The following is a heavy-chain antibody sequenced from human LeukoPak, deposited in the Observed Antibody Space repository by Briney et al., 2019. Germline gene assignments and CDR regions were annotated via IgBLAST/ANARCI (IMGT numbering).Heavy chain of an antibody. CDR1: GFTVSSDY. CDR2: IYSGGST. D-gene: IGHD3-3*01. J-gene: IGHJ5*02. Sequence: GGSLRLSCAASGFTVSSDYMSWVRQAPGKGLEWVSVIYSGGSTYYADSVKGRFTISRDNSKNTLYLQMNSLRAEDTAVYYCARASGDDFWSGYRFDPWGQGTLVTVSS. CDR3: ARASGDDFWSGYRFDP. V-gene: IGHV3-53*01.